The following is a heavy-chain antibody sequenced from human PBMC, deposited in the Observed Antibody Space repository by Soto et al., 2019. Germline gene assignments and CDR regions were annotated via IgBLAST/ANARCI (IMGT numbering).Heavy chain of an antibody. D-gene: IGHD6-19*01. CDR1: GFTFSSYA. CDR3: AKARAFPVATSPFDF. Sequence: EVQLLESGGGLIQPGGSLRLSCAASGFTFSSYAMSWVRQAPGKGLEWVSGISGSGGSTYHADSVKGRFTISRDNSKNTLYLQMNSLGAEDTAVYFCAKARAFPVATSPFDFWGQGALVTVSS. J-gene: IGHJ4*02. CDR2: ISGSGGST. V-gene: IGHV3-23*01.